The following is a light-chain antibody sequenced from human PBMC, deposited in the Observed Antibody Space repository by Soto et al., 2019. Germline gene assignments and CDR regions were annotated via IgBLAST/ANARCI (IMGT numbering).Light chain of an antibody. V-gene: IGLV2-18*02. CDR2: DAS. Sequence: QSVLTQPPTVYWSPGQAVAISCTGTSSDVGSYNRVSWDQQPPGTAPKLMIYDASNRPSGVPDRFPGSKSGNTASLTISGLQAEDAADYYCSSYTTCSTYVFGTGIKVTVL. CDR1: SSDVGSYNR. J-gene: IGLJ1*01. CDR3: SSYTTCSTYV.